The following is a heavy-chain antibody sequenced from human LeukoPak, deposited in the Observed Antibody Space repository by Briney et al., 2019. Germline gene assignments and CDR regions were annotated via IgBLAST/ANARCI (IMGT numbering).Heavy chain of an antibody. D-gene: IGHD2-2*01. J-gene: IGHJ3*02. Sequence: SETLSLTCAVYGGSFSGYYCSWIRQPPGKGLEWIGEINHSGSTNYNPSLKSRVTISVDTSKNQFSLKLSSVTAADTAVYYCARGRRIVVVPAAPRQAFDIWGQGTMVTVSS. CDR1: GGSFSGYY. V-gene: IGHV4-34*01. CDR2: INHSGST. CDR3: ARGRRIVVVPAAPRQAFDI.